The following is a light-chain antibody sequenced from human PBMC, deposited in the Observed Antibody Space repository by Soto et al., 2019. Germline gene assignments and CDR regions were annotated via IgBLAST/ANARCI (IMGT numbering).Light chain of an antibody. Sequence: EILLTPSPGALAVSPVEVATLSCRASQSVRDNLAWYQQKPGQAPRLLIYRASIRATGVPARFSGSGSGTDFTLTISRLEPEDFAVYYCQQFATSPLTFGGGTKVDI. CDR2: RAS. V-gene: IGKV3-20*01. CDR3: QQFATSPLT. J-gene: IGKJ4*01. CDR1: QSVRDN.